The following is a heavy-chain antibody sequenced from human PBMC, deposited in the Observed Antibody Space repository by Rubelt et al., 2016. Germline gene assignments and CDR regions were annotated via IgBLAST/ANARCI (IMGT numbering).Heavy chain of an antibody. CDR1: GGSFSGYY. Sequence: QVRLQQWGAGLLKSSETLSLTCAVYGGSFSGYYWSWIRQPPGKGLEWIGEINHSGSTNYNPSLKSRVTISVDTSKNQFSLRRSSVTAAETAVDYCARGRVVARITEDTAMVPDWGQGTLVTVSS. D-gene: IGHD5-18*01. J-gene: IGHJ4*02. CDR3: ARGRVVARITEDTAMVPD. CDR2: INHSGST. V-gene: IGHV4-34*01.